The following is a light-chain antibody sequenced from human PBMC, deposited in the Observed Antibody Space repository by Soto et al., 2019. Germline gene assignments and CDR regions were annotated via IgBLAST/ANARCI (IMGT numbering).Light chain of an antibody. CDR1: QSVSATY. V-gene: IGKV3D-15*01. Sequence: EIVLTQSPATLSLSPGERATLSCRASQSVSATYLAWYQQRPAQPPRLLIYGASSRATGIPDRFSGSGSGTEFTLTISSLQSEDFAVYYCHQSNDWWTFGQGTKVDIK. CDR2: GAS. J-gene: IGKJ1*01. CDR3: HQSNDWWT.